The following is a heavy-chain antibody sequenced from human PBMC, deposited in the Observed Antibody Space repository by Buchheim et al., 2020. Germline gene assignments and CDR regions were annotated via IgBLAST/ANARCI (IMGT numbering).Heavy chain of an antibody. D-gene: IGHD6-19*01. CDR2: ISYDGSNK. CDR3: ATSPGPYSSGWTRDY. V-gene: IGHV3-30*03. Sequence: QVQLVESGGGVVQPGRSLRLSCAASGFTFSTYGMHWVRQAPGKGLEWVALISYDGSNKYYADSVKGRFTISRDNSKSTLYLQMNSLRAEDTAVYYCATSPGPYSSGWTRDYWGQRTL. CDR1: GFTFSTYG. J-gene: IGHJ4*02.